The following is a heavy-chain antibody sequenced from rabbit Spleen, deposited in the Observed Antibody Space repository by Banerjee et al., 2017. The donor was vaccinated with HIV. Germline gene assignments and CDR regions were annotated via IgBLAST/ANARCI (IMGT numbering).Heavy chain of an antibody. CDR2: IYTGSGST. Sequence: QSLEESGGDLVKPGASLTLTCTASGFSFSSSYWMCWVRQAPGKGLEWIACIYTGSGSTYYASWAKGRFTISKTSSTTVTLQMTSLTAADTATYFCARYVDGDYYNLWGPGTLVTVS. CDR3: ARYVDGDYYNL. V-gene: IGHV1S40*01. J-gene: IGHJ4*01. CDR1: GFSFSSSYW. D-gene: IGHD2-1*01.